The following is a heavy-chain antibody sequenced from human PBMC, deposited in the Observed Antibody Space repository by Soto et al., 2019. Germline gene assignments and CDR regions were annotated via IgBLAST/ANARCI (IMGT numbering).Heavy chain of an antibody. CDR1: GFRFSLFW. J-gene: IGHJ4*02. Sequence: PEGSLRLSCAASGFRFSLFWMSWVRQTPGKGLEWVANINEDGSEKFFADSVKGRFTISRDNAKNSLSLQMNSLTADDTAVYYCARTGWPQSSYYFDYWGQGTLVTVSS. D-gene: IGHD3-16*01. V-gene: IGHV3-7*03. CDR3: ARTGWPQSSYYFDY. CDR2: INEDGSEK.